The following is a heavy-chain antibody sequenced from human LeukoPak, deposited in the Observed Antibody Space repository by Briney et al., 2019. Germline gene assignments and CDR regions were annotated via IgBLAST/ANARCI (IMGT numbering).Heavy chain of an antibody. V-gene: IGHV6-1*01. J-gene: IGHJ5*02. CDR2: TYYMSKWFD. CDR3: VRGFSVVAATRNAWFGP. Sequence: SQTLSLTCAISGDSVSNNSAAWNWIRQSPSRGLEWLGRTYYMSKWFDDYAVSVKGRITINPDTSKDQFSLHLNSVTPEDTAVYYCVRGFSVVAATRNAWFGPWGQGTLVTVSS. D-gene: IGHD2-15*01. CDR1: GDSVSNNSAA.